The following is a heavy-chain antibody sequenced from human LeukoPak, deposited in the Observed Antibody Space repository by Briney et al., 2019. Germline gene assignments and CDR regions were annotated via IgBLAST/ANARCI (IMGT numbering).Heavy chain of an antibody. CDR3: ARAHSSGWPHMFDP. V-gene: IGHV4-59*01. D-gene: IGHD6-19*01. CDR2: IYYSGST. J-gene: IGHJ5*02. CDR1: GESFSRYY. Sequence: PSETLSLTCAVYGESFSRYYWSWIRQPPGKGLEWIGNIYYSGSTNYNPSLKSRVTISIDTSKNQFSLKVSSVTAADTAVYYCARAHSSGWPHMFDPWGQGTLVTVPS.